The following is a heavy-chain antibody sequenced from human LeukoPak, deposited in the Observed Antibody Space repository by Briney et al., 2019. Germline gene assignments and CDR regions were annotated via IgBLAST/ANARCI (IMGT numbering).Heavy chain of an antibody. D-gene: IGHD3-10*01. CDR2: ISGTGSST. Sequence: PGGSLRLSCAGSGFTFSICAMNWVRQAPGKGLEWVSGISGTGSSTYYADSVKGRFTISRDSSKNTVYLQMNSLRAEDTAIYYCAKADGSYKTLIDYWGQGTLVTVSS. V-gene: IGHV3-23*01. CDR1: GFTFSICA. J-gene: IGHJ4*02. CDR3: AKADGSYKTLIDY.